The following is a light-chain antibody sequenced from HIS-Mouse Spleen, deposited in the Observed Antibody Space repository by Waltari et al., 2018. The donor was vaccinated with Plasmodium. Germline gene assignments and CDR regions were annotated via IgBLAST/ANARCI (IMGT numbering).Light chain of an antibody. Sequence: SYELTQPPSASVSPGQTARITCSGDALPKTYAYWYQQKSGKAPVLVIYEDSKRPSGIPGRFSGSSSGTMATLTISGAQVEDEADYYCYSTDSSGNHRVFGGGTKLTVL. V-gene: IGLV3-10*01. CDR3: YSTDSSGNHRV. J-gene: IGLJ3*02. CDR1: ALPKTY. CDR2: EDS.